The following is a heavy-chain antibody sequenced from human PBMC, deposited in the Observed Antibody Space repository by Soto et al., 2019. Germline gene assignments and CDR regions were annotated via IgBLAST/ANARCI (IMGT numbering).Heavy chain of an antibody. CDR2: IIPILGIA. CDR3: ARMFGPFDP. CDR1: GGTFSSFT. D-gene: IGHD3-10*02. J-gene: IGHJ5*02. Sequence: QVQLVQSGAEVKKPGSSVKVCCKASGGTFSSFTISWVRQTPGQGLEWMGRIIPILGIANYAQKFQGRVTITADKSTSTAYMELSSLRSEDTAVYYCARMFGPFDPWGQGTLVTVSS. V-gene: IGHV1-69*02.